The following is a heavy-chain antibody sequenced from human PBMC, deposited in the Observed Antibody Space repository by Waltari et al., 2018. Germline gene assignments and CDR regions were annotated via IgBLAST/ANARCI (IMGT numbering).Heavy chain of an antibody. V-gene: IGHV1-24*01. CDR3: ALVSSGSYLPDH. CDR1: GYTLTEVS. Sequence: QVQLLQSGAEVKKPGASVKVSCKVSGYTLTEVSMHWVRLVAGKGLEWMGGLDPENGEIIYAQKFQGRVTMTEDTSTDTAYMEMSSLRSDDTAMYYCALVSSGSYLPDHWGQGTLVTVSS. J-gene: IGHJ4*02. CDR2: LDPENGEI. D-gene: IGHD3-10*01.